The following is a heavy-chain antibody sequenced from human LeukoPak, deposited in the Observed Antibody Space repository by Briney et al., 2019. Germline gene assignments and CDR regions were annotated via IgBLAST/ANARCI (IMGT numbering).Heavy chain of an antibody. CDR1: GFTFSSYT. J-gene: IGHJ5*02. CDR2: ISVSDAST. V-gene: IGHV3-23*01. CDR3: PNDLKLTTAPSA. D-gene: IGHD4-17*01. Sequence: PGGTLRLSRAVSGFTFSSYTMSWARQAPGKGLEGVSGISVSDASTYYADSVNGRFTISRDNTKNTLYLQMISLRATGTAVYYCPNDLKLTTAPSAWGQRKLVSVSS.